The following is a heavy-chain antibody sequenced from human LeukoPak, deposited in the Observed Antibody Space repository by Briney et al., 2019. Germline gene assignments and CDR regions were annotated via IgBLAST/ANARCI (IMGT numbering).Heavy chain of an antibody. D-gene: IGHD4-23*01. CDR1: GYSISSGYY. CDR2: IYHSRYT. J-gene: IGHJ4*02. Sequence: SETLSLTCAVSGYSISSGYYWGWIRQPPGKGLEWIGTIYHSRYTYNNPSLKSRVTISVDTSKNQFSLKVSSVTAADTAMYYCARYGYGGDYWGQGTLVTVSS. CDR3: ARYGYGGDY. V-gene: IGHV4-38-2*01.